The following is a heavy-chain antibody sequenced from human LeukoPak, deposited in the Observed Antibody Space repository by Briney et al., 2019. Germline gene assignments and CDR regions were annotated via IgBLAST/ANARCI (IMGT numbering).Heavy chain of an antibody. D-gene: IGHD5-18*01. CDR1: GGSFSGYY. CDR3: AREGGGIQLWFDY. J-gene: IGHJ4*02. CDR2: INHSGST. V-gene: IGHV4-34*01. Sequence: SETLSFTCAVYGGSFSGYYWSWIRQPPGKGLEWIGEINHSGSTNYNPSLKSRVTISVDTSKNQFSLKLSSVTAADTAVYYCAREGGGIQLWFDYWGQGTLVTVSS.